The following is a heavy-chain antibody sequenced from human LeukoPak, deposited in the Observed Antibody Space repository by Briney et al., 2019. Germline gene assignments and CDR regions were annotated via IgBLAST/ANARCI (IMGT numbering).Heavy chain of an antibody. CDR3: AREYYYDSSGYSDPFDY. V-gene: IGHV1-69*04. CDR2: IIPILGIA. J-gene: IGHJ4*02. CDR1: VGTGTIYA. Sequence: SSVKVSCKATVGTGTIYAFCWGRLAPGQGLEWMGRIIPILGIANYAQKFQGRVTITADKSTSTAYVELSSLRSEDTAVYYCAREYYYDSSGYSDPFDYWGQGNLVTVSS. D-gene: IGHD3-22*01.